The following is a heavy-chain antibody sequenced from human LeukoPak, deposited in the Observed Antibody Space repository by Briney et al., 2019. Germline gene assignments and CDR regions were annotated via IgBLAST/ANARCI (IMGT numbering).Heavy chain of an antibody. CDR3: AKTTAGNSSGRNPGWPVDY. J-gene: IGHJ4*02. D-gene: IGHD6-19*01. Sequence: GGSLRLSCAASGFTFNIYAMTWVRQAPGKGLEWVSHISGSGGITYYADSAKGRFTIFRDNSKNTLYLQMNSLRAEDTAVYYCAKTTAGNSSGRNPGWPVDYWGQGTLVTVSS. CDR1: GFTFNIYA. CDR2: ISGSGGIT. V-gene: IGHV3-23*01.